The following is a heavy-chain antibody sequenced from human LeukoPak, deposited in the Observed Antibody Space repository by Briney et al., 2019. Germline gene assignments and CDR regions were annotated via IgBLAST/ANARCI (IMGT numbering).Heavy chain of an antibody. V-gene: IGHV3-30*18. J-gene: IGHJ6*02. CDR3: AKMGARLYYYYYGMDV. CDR2: ISYDGSNK. D-gene: IGHD1-26*01. CDR1: GFTFSSYG. Sequence: GGSLRLSCAASGFTFSSYGMHWVLQAPGKGLEWVAVISYDGSNKYYADSVKGRFTISRDNSKNTLYLQMNSLRAEDTAVYYCAKMGARLYYYYYGMDVWGQGTTVTVSS.